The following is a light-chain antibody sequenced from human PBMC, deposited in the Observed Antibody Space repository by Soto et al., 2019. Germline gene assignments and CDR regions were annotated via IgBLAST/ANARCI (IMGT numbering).Light chain of an antibody. V-gene: IGKV1-5*01. J-gene: IGKJ1*01. CDR1: QSISSW. CDR3: QQFGRYRT. CDR2: DAS. Sequence: DIQVTQSPSTLSASVGDRVTITCRASQSISSWLAWYQQKPGKAPKLLIYDASSLESGVPSRFSGSGSGTDFTLSISRLEPEDFAVYYCQQFGRYRTFGQGTKVDIK.